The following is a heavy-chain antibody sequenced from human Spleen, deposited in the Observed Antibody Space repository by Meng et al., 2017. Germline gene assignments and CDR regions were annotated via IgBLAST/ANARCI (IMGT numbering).Heavy chain of an antibody. Sequence: SETLSLTCTVSGGSISSGTYYWSWIRQHPGKGLEWIGNIYYSGDTYYNPSLKSRVTISVDTSKNQFSLKLSSVTAADTAVYYCAREPLWYDSSGYDGRRYFQHWGQGTLVTVSS. CDR3: AREPLWYDSSGYDGRRYFQH. D-gene: IGHD3-22*01. CDR2: IYYSGDT. V-gene: IGHV4-31*03. CDR1: GGSISSGTYY. J-gene: IGHJ1*01.